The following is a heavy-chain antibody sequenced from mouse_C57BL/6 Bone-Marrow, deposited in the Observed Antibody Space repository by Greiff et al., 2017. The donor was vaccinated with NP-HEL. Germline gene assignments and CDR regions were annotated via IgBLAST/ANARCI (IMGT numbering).Heavy chain of an antibody. CDR2: IYPGSGSN. V-gene: IGHV1-55*01. CDR1: GYTFTSYW. Sequence: QVQLKQPGAELVKPGASVKMSCKASGYTFTSYWITWVKQRPGQGLEWIGDIYPGSGSNNYNEKFKSKATLTLDTSSSTAYMQLSSLTSEDSAVDYCARECSSYLGYYFDYWGQGTTLTVSS. CDR3: ARECSSYLGYYFDY. J-gene: IGHJ2*01. D-gene: IGHD1-1*01.